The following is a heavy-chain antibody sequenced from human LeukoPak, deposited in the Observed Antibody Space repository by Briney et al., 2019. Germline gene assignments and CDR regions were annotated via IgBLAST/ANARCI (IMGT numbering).Heavy chain of an antibody. CDR2: ISYDGSNK. D-gene: IGHD2-2*01. Sequence: GGSLRLSCAASGSTFSSYAMHWVRQAPGKGLEWVVVISYDGSNKYYADSVKGRFTISRDNSKNTLYLQMNSLRAEDTAVYYCARDAGSSTSSGKYYYYYGMDVWGQGTTVTVSS. CDR1: GSTFSSYA. CDR3: ARDAGSSTSSGKYYYYYGMDV. J-gene: IGHJ6*02. V-gene: IGHV3-30-3*01.